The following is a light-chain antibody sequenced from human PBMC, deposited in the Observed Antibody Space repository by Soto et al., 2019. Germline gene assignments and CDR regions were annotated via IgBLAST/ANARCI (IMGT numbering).Light chain of an antibody. CDR3: QQYGNAPPLT. CDR2: GAS. Sequence: ETVLTQSPGTLSLSPGERAALSCRASQSVSSSYLAWYQQKPGQAPRLLIWGASTRATGIPDRFSGSGSGTDFTLIISRLEPEDFAVYYCQQYGNAPPLTFGGGTKVEIK. V-gene: IGKV3-20*01. J-gene: IGKJ4*01. CDR1: QSVSSSY.